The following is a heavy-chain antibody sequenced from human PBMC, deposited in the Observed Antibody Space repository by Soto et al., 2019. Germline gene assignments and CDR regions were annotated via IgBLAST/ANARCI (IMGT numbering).Heavy chain of an antibody. Sequence: QVTLKESGPVLVKPTETLTLTCTVSGVSLRNARMGVSWIRQPPGKALEWLAHIFSNDEKSYNTSLKSRLTISKDTSKSQVVLTMTNMDPVDTATYSCARIWGYCDGGTCYGTNYYYAMDVWGQGTTVTVSS. V-gene: IGHV2-26*01. D-gene: IGHD2-15*01. CDR2: IFSNDEK. J-gene: IGHJ6*02. CDR1: GVSLRNARMG. CDR3: ARIWGYCDGGTCYGTNYYYAMDV.